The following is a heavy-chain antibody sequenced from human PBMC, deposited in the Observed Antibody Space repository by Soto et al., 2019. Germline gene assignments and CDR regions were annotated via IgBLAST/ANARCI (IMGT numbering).Heavy chain of an antibody. J-gene: IGHJ4*02. D-gene: IGHD5-18*01. CDR3: AKSLGLRTLYDY. Sequence: EVQLVESGGVVVQPGGSLRLSCAASGFTFDDYTMHWVRQAPGKGLEWVSLISWDGGSTYYADSVKGRFTISRDNSKNSLYLQMNSLRTEDTALYYCAKSLGLRTLYDYLGQGTLVTVSS. CDR2: ISWDGGST. V-gene: IGHV3-43*01. CDR1: GFTFDDYT.